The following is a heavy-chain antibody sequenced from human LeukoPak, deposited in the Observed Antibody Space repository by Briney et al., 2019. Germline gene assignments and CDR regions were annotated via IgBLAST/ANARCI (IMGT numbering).Heavy chain of an antibody. Sequence: GGSLRLSCAASGFTVNSNYMSWVRQAPGKGLEWVSVLYTGGTTYYADSVKGRFTISRDNSKNTLYLQMNSLRAEDTAVYYCAKEAGQDYGALDAFDVWGQGTMVTVSS. CDR1: GFTVNSNY. J-gene: IGHJ3*01. CDR2: LYTGGTT. CDR3: AKEAGQDYGALDAFDV. V-gene: IGHV3-66*01. D-gene: IGHD4-17*01.